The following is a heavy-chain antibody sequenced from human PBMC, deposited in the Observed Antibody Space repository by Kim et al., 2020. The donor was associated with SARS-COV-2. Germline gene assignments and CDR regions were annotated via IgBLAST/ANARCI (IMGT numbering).Heavy chain of an antibody. CDR2: ISAYNGYT. D-gene: IGHD3-10*01. J-gene: IGHJ4*02. CDR3: ARVGMVRAHGGDY. Sequence: PSVKVSCKASGYTFTSYGISWVRQAPGQGLEWLGWISAYNGYTNSAQKLQGRLTMTTDTSTSTAYMELRSLRSDDTAVYYCARVGMVRAHGGDYWGQGTLVTVSS. CDR1: GYTFTSYG. V-gene: IGHV1-18*01.